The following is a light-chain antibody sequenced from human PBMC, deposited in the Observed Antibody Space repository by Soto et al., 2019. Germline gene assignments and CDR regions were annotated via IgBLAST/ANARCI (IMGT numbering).Light chain of an antibody. Sequence: EIVMTQSPATLSVSPGDRATLSCRASQSVRSSIAWYQHKPGQAPRLLIYGASTRATGIPARISGSGSGTEFTLTISSLQSEDFAVYYCQQYNNWPQTFGQGTKVDI. CDR3: QQYNNWPQT. CDR2: GAS. CDR1: QSVRSS. J-gene: IGKJ1*01. V-gene: IGKV3-15*01.